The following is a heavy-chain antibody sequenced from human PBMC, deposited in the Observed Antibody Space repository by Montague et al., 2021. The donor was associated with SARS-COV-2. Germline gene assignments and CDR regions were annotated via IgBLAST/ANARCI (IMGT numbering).Heavy chain of an antibody. Sequence: SETLSLTCTVSGGSISSSNYFWGWIRQPPGKGLEWIGSIYFGGGTYYNPSLKSRVTISVDTSRNYFSLKLTSVTAADTAVYYCARDVGTGFSGNETEGGFDYWGQGTPVTVSS. CDR1: GGSISSSNYF. J-gene: IGHJ4*02. V-gene: IGHV4-39*07. CDR2: IYFGGGT. D-gene: IGHD5-12*01. CDR3: ARDVGTGFSGNETEGGFDY.